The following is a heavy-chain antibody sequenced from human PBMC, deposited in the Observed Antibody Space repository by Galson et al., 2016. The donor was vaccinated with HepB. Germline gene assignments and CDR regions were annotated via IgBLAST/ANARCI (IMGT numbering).Heavy chain of an antibody. CDR1: GFTFSSYA. Sequence: SLRLSCAASGFTFSSYAMSWVRQAPGKGLEWVSGISGSGYSTFYADSVQGRFTISRDNSKNTLYLQMSSLRVEDTAVYFCVRVYGGDMPFDSWGQGTLVTVSS. CDR3: VRVYGGDMPFDS. CDR2: ISGSGYST. J-gene: IGHJ4*02. V-gene: IGHV3-23*01. D-gene: IGHD3-16*01.